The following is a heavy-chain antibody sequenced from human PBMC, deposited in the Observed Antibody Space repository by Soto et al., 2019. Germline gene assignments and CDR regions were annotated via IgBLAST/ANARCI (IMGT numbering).Heavy chain of an antibody. CDR2: ISYDGSNK. CDR1: GFTFSSYG. V-gene: IGHV3-30*18. J-gene: IGHJ4*02. Sequence: GGSLRLSCAASGFTFSSYGMHWVRQAPGKGLEWVAVISYDGSNKYYADSVKGRFTISRDNSKNTLYLQMNSLRAEDTAVYYCAKVRQVAAAGGIDYWGQGTLVTVSS. D-gene: IGHD6-13*01. CDR3: AKVRQVAAAGGIDY.